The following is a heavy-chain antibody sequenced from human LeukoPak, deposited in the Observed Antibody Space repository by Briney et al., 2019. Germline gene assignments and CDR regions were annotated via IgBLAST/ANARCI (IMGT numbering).Heavy chain of an antibody. Sequence: SETLSLTCDVSGGXVTSTNCWTWVRQPPGKGLEWIGEINHSGSTNYNPSLKSRVTISVDTSKNQFSLKLSSVTAADTAVYYCARGRYYGSGSYHSPLYWYFDLWGRGTLVTVSS. CDR1: GGXVTSTNC. J-gene: IGHJ2*01. V-gene: IGHV4-4*02. D-gene: IGHD3-10*01. CDR2: INHSGST. CDR3: ARGRYYGSGSYHSPLYWYFDL.